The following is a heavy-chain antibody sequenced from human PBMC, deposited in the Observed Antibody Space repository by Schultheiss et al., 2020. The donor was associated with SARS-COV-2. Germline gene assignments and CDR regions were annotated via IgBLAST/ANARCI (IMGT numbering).Heavy chain of an antibody. CDR1: GGSFSGYY. V-gene: IGHV4-59*01. CDR2: IYYSGST. D-gene: IGHD6-6*01. Sequence: SETLSLTCAVYGGSFSGYYWSWIRQPPGKGLEWIGYIYYSGSTYYNPSLKSRVTISVDTSKNQFSLKLSSVTAADTAVYYCARDLLSSSHRGPFDYWGQGTLVTVSS. J-gene: IGHJ4*02. CDR3: ARDLLSSSHRGPFDY.